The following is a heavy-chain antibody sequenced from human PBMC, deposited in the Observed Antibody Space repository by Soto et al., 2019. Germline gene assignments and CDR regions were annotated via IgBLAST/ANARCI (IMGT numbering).Heavy chain of an antibody. CDR2: ISGSGDRT. Sequence: EVQLLESGGGLVQPGGSLRLSCAASGFTFSTYVMSWVRQAPGKGLEWVSTISGSGDRTYYAGSAKGRFTISRDNSKSTLYLQMTSLRAEDTAVYYCAKSGSCTSGTCYTDWYLEVWGRGTLVTVSS. CDR3: AKSGSCTSGTCYTDWYLEV. CDR1: GFTFSTYV. V-gene: IGHV3-23*01. J-gene: IGHJ2*01. D-gene: IGHD2-2*02.